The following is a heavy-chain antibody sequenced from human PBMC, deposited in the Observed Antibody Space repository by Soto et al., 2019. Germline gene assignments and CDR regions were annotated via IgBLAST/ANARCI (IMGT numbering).Heavy chain of an antibody. CDR3: ARSYSSGWYVY. CDR2: IYYSGST. V-gene: IGHV4-39*01. J-gene: IGHJ4*02. CDR1: GGSISSSSYY. D-gene: IGHD6-19*01. Sequence: PSETLSLTCTVSGGSISSSSYYWGWLRQPPGKGLEWIGSIYYSGSTYYNPSLKSRVTISVDTSKNQFSLKLSSVTAADTAVYYCARSYSSGWYVYWGQGTLVTVSS.